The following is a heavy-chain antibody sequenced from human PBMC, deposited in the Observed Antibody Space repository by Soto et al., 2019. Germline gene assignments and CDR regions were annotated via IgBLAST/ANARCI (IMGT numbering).Heavy chain of an antibody. Sequence: LRLSCAASGFTFSSYAMSWVRQAPGKGLEWVSAISGSGGSTYYADSVKGRFTISRDNSKSTLYLQMNSLRAEDTAVYYCAKDTITMVRGVIIGPTWFAPWGQGTLVTVSS. CDR1: GFTFSSYA. CDR3: AKDTITMVRGVIIGPTWFAP. CDR2: ISGSGGST. J-gene: IGHJ5*02. V-gene: IGHV3-23*01. D-gene: IGHD3-10*01.